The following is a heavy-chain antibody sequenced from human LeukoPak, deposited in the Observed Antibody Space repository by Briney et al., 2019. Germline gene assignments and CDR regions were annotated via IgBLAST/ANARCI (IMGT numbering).Heavy chain of an antibody. CDR2: INSDGSST. V-gene: IGHV3-74*01. J-gene: IGHJ4*02. CDR1: GFTFSSYW. D-gene: IGHD2/OR15-2a*01. CDR3: ARDAKPDSKTTSPNY. Sequence: GGSLRLSCAASGFTFSSYWMHWVRQIPGKGLVWVSRINSDGSSTNYADSVKGRFTISRDNAKNTLYLQMNSLRAEDTAVYYCARDAKPDSKTTSPNYRGQGTLVTVS.